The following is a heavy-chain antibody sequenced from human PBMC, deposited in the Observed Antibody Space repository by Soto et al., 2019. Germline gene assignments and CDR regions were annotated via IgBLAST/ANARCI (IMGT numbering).Heavy chain of an antibody. J-gene: IGHJ5*02. CDR3: ARGWRFDP. D-gene: IGHD1-1*01. Sequence: AETLSLTCGVYGGSFSGYQWNWIRQSPGQGLEWIGEINHSGTTKYNPSLESRINLSVDTSKKQFSLKMFSVTAADTAIYYCARGWRFDPWGQGTQVTVSS. V-gene: IGHV4-34*01. CDR1: GGSFSGYQ. CDR2: INHSGTT.